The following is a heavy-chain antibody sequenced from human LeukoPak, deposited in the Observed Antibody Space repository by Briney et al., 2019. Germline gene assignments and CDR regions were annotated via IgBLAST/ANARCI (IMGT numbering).Heavy chain of an antibody. D-gene: IGHD6-6*01. V-gene: IGHV1-2*02. Sequence: ASVKVSCKAPGYSFTSHYMHWVRQAPGQGLEWMGWINPNSGGTNYAQKFQGRVTMTRDTSISTAYMELSRLRSDDTAVYYCARLSKQLASLDYWGQGTLVTVSS. CDR2: INPNSGGT. CDR3: ARLSKQLASLDY. J-gene: IGHJ4*02. CDR1: GYSFTSHY.